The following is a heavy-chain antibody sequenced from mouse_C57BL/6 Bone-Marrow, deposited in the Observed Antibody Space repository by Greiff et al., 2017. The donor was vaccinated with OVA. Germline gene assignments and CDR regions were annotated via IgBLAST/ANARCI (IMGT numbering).Heavy chain of an antibody. CDR3: TFYYYGSSPFAY. Sequence: VPLQQSGAELVRPGASVKLSCTASGFNIKDDYMHWVKQRPEQGLEWIGWIDPENGDTEYASKFQGKATITAETSSNTAYLQLSSLTSEDTAVYYCTFYYYGSSPFAYWGQGTLVTVSA. CDR2: IDPENGDT. CDR1: GFNIKDDY. V-gene: IGHV14-4*01. D-gene: IGHD1-1*01. J-gene: IGHJ3*01.